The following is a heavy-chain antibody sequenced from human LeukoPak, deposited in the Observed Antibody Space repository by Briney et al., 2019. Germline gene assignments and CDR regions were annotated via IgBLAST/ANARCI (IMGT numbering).Heavy chain of an antibody. V-gene: IGHV3-53*01. CDR3: AGATQWLAYEY. Sequence: GGSLRLSCAASGFRVSAKYMGWVRQAPGKGLEWVSVIYNGAETSYVDSGKGRFTISRDNSENALYLQMNTLGDEDTAVYYCAGATQWLAYEYWGQGTLVTVSS. CDR2: IYNGAET. J-gene: IGHJ4*02. CDR1: GFRVSAKY. D-gene: IGHD6-19*01.